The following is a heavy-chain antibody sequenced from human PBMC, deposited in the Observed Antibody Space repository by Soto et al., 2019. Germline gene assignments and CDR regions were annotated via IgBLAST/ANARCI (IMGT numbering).Heavy chain of an antibody. D-gene: IGHD2-15*01. J-gene: IGHJ4*03. CDR1: GFRFSSYA. V-gene: IGHV3-23*01. CDR3: AKVNVINCRDFDS. CDR2: ISGAGGNT. Sequence: PGGSLRLSCAASGFRFSSYAMSWVRQAPGKGLDWVSTISGAGGNTYYADSVEGRFFISRKNSKNTLYLQKNSLIAGDTAVYYCAKVNVINCRDFDSWGQGTLVTVSS.